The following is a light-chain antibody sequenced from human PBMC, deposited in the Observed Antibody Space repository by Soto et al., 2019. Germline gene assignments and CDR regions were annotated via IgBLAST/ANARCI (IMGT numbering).Light chain of an antibody. Sequence: IPLTQSPSSLSASVGDRVTITCRATQGISSYLAWYQQKPGKAPKLLIYTASTLQSGVPSRLSGSGSGTDFTLTIISLQPEDFASYYCQQLNSYPITFGQGKRLAIK. J-gene: IGKJ5*01. V-gene: IGKV1-9*01. CDR1: QGISSY. CDR2: TAS. CDR3: QQLNSYPIT.